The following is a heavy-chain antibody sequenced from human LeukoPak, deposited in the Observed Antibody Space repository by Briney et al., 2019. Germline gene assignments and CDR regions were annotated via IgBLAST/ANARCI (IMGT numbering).Heavy chain of an antibody. V-gene: IGHV7-4-1*02. CDR3: AIGAPRLFDY. J-gene: IGHJ4*02. Sequence: ASVKVSCTASGYTFTTYAMIWVRQAPGQGLEWMGWINTNTGNPTYAQGFTGRFVFSLDTSVSTAYLQISSLKAEDTAVYYCAIGAPRLFDYWGQGTLVTVSS. CDR2: INTNTGNP. CDR1: GYTFTTYA.